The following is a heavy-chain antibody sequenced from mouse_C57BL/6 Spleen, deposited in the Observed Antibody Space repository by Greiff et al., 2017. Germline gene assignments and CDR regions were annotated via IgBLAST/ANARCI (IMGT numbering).Heavy chain of an antibody. CDR2: IYPRDGST. Sequence: VQLQQSDAELVKPGASVKISCKVSGYTFTDYTIHWMKQRPEQGLEWIGYIYPRDGSTKYNEKFKGKATLTADKSSSPAYMQLNSLTSEDSAVYFCARTAQATWGFAYWGQGTLVTVSA. CDR1: GYTFTDYT. CDR3: ARTAQATWGFAY. V-gene: IGHV1-78*01. J-gene: IGHJ3*01. D-gene: IGHD3-2*02.